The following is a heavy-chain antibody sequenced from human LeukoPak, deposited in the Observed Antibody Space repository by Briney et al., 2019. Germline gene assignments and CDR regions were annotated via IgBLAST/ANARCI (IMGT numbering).Heavy chain of an antibody. J-gene: IGHJ4*02. D-gene: IGHD6-13*01. CDR1: GGSISSYY. CDR2: IYYSGST. V-gene: IGHV4-59*01. Sequence: ASETLSLTCTVSGGSISSYYWSWIRQPPGKGLEWIGYIYYSGSTNYNPSLKSRVTISVDTSKNQFALKLSSVTAADTAVYYCARDPYRSSGFDYWGQGTLVTVSS. CDR3: ARDPYRSSGFDY.